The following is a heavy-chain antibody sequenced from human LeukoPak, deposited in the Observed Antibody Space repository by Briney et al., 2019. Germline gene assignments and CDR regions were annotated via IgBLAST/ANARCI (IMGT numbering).Heavy chain of an antibody. Sequence: GGSLRLSCAASGLSLGNAWMSWVRQVPGKGLEWLGRIRAKVDGRTVDYAAPVKGRFTISRDESENTLYLHLTSLKIEDAAVYYCTTLGGDNWFDWYFDLWGRGTLVTVSS. V-gene: IGHV3-15*01. CDR2: IRAKVDGRTV. D-gene: IGHD1-1*01. CDR3: TTLGGDNWFDWYFDL. J-gene: IGHJ2*01. CDR1: GLSLGNAW.